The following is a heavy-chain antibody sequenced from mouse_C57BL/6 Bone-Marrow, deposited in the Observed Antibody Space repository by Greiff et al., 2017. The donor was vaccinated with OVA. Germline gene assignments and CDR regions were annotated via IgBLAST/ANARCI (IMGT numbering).Heavy chain of an antibody. CDR2: IDPSDSYT. CDR1: GYTFTSYW. V-gene: IGHV1-69*01. J-gene: IGHJ4*01. Sequence: QVQLQQPGAELVMPGASVKLSCKASGYTFTSYWMHWVKQRPGQGLEWIGEIDPSDSYTNYNQKFKGKSTLTVDKSSSTAYMQLSSLTSEDSAVYYCAREELKSLYYAMDYWGQGTSVTVSS. D-gene: IGHD1-3*01. CDR3: AREELKSLYYAMDY.